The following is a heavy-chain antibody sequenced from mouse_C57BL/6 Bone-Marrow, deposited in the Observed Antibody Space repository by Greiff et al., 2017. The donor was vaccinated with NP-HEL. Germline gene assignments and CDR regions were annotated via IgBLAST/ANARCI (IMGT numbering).Heavy chain of an antibody. CDR3: ARYGLGSSYDY. Sequence: QVQLQQPGAELVKPGASVKLSCKASGYTFTSYWMHWVKQRPGQGLEWIGMIHPNSGSTNYNEKFKSKATLTVDKSSSTAYMQLSSLTSEDSAVYYCARYGLGSSYDYWGQGTTLTVSS. D-gene: IGHD1-1*01. J-gene: IGHJ2*01. CDR1: GYTFTSYW. V-gene: IGHV1-64*01. CDR2: IHPNSGST.